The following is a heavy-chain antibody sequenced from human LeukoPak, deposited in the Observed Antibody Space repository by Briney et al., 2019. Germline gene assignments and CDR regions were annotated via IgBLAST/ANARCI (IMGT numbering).Heavy chain of an antibody. CDR3: MTAAGYNFGQY. Sequence: GGSLRLSCVASGFTFSSYGMHWVRQAPGKGLEWVAVIWYDGTNKYYADSVKGRFTISRDSPKNTLYLQMNSLRAEDTAVYYCMTAAGYNFGQYWGQGTLVTVSS. J-gene: IGHJ4*02. CDR2: IWYDGTNK. D-gene: IGHD5-18*01. CDR1: GFTFSSYG. V-gene: IGHV3-33*01.